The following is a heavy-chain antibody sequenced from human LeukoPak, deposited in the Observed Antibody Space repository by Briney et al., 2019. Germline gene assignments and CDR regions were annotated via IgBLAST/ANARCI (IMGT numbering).Heavy chain of an antibody. D-gene: IGHD3-22*01. J-gene: IGHJ4*02. CDR3: ARDNYFDSSGYYSY. Sequence: PGRSLRLSCAASGFTFSSYSMNWVRQAPGKGLEWVSSISSSSSYIYYADSVKGRFTISRDNAKNSLYLQMNSLRAEDTAVYYCARDNYFDSSGYYSYWGQGTLVTVSS. CDR2: ISSSSSYI. CDR1: GFTFSSYS. V-gene: IGHV3-21*01.